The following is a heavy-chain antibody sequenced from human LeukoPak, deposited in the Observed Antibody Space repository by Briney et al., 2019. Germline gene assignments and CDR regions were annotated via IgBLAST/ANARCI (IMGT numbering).Heavy chain of an antibody. CDR3: AKPRYGSGSYYKSLYFDY. D-gene: IGHD3-10*01. CDR1: GFTFSSYA. J-gene: IGHJ4*02. V-gene: IGHV3-23*01. CDR2: ISGSGGST. Sequence: GGSLSLSCAASGFTFSSYAMSWVRQAPGKGLEWVSAISGSGGSTYYADSVKGRFTISRDNSKNTLYLQMNSLRAEDTAVYYCAKPRYGSGSYYKSLYFDYWGQGTLVTVSS.